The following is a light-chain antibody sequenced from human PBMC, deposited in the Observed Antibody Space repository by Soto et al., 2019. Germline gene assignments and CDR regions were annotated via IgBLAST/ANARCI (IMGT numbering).Light chain of an antibody. J-gene: IGKJ4*01. CDR3: QQYYSSPLT. Sequence: DIVMTQSPASLAVSLGERATINCKSSQSVLYSSNNKDYLAWYQQKPGQPPKLLIYWASTRESGVPDRFSGSGSGPDFTRAISSLQAEDVAVYYCQQYYSSPLTFGGGTKVEIK. CDR1: QSVLYSSNNKDY. CDR2: WAS. V-gene: IGKV4-1*01.